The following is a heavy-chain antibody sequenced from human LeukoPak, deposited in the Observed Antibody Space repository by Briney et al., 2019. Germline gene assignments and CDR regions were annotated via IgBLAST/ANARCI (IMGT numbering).Heavy chain of an antibody. Sequence: SVKVSCKASGYTFTNYYMHWVRQAPGQGLEWMGGIIPIFGTANYAQKFQGRVTITADESTSTAYMELSSLRSEDTAVYYCARAGDDYVWGSYRYRYDYWGQGTLVTVSS. CDR2: IIPIFGTA. J-gene: IGHJ4*02. CDR1: GYTFTNYY. V-gene: IGHV1-69*13. D-gene: IGHD3-16*02. CDR3: ARAGDDYVWGSYRYRYDY.